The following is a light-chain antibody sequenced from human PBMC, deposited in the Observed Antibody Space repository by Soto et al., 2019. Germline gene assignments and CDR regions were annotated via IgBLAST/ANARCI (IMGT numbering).Light chain of an antibody. CDR3: SSYTTATTRV. Sequence: QSALPQPASVSGSPGQSITISCTGTSSDVGAYNYVSWYQQHPGKAPKLMIFDVSNRPSGVSNRFSGSKSGNTASLTISGLQAEDEADYYCSSYTTATTRVFGGATKLSVL. J-gene: IGLJ3*02. CDR1: SSDVGAYNY. V-gene: IGLV2-14*01. CDR2: DVS.